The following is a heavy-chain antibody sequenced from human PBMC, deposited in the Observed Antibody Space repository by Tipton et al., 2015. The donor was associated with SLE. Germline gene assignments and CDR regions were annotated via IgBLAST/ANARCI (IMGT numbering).Heavy chain of an antibody. D-gene: IGHD6-19*01. Sequence: LRLSCTVSGGSTSNYYWSWIRQPPGKGLEWIGYIYYSGTTNYNPSLKSRVTISVDTSKNQFSLKLSSMTAADTAVYYCARGSGWYSYWYFDLWGRGTLVTVSS. CDR3: ARGSGWYSYWYFDL. CDR2: IYYSGTT. J-gene: IGHJ2*01. V-gene: IGHV4-59*01. CDR1: GGSTSNYY.